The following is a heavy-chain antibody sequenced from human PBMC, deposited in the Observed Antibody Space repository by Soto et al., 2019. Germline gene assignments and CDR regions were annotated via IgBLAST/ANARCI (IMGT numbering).Heavy chain of an antibody. J-gene: IGHJ4*02. Sequence: GGSLRLSCAASGFTVSSNYMSWVRQAPGKGLEWVSVIYSGGSTYYADSVKGRFTISRDNSKNTLYLQMNSLRAEDTAVYYCARGPVAAVAGTFDYWGQGTLVTVSS. CDR3: ARGPVAAVAGTFDY. CDR2: IYSGGST. D-gene: IGHD6-19*01. V-gene: IGHV3-66*01. CDR1: GFTVSSNY.